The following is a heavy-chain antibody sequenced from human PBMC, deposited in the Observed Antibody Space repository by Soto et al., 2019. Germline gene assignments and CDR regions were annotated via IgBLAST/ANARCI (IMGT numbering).Heavy chain of an antibody. Sequence: SETLSLTCTVSGGSISSGDYYWTWIRQPPGKGLEWIGFIFYTGSPYYNPSLKSRLAISVDTSKNQFSLNLTSVTAADTAVYFCAGEPKGGPAAGAIEIWGQGTMVTVSS. J-gene: IGHJ3*02. CDR3: AGEPKGGPAAGAIEI. D-gene: IGHD6-25*01. V-gene: IGHV4-30-4*01. CDR1: GGSISSGDYY. CDR2: IFYTGSP.